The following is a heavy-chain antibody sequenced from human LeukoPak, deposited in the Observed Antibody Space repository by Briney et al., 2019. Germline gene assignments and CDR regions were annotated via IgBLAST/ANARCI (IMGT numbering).Heavy chain of an antibody. J-gene: IGHJ4*02. CDR2: IYYSGTT. CDR1: GGSISSSSYY. D-gene: IGHD1-1*01. Sequence: SETLALTCTVSGGSISSSSYYWGWIRQPPGEGLEWIGTIYYSGTTYYNPSLGSRVTISLDTSKNQFSLKLTSVTAADTAVYYCARRSTKENGFDFWGQGTLVTVSS. V-gene: IGHV4-39*01. CDR3: ARRSTKENGFDF.